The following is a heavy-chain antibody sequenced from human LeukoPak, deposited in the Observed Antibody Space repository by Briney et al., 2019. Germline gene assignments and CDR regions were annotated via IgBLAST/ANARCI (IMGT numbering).Heavy chain of an antibody. CDR1: GGSFSGYY. D-gene: IGHD6-6*01. CDR2: IYYSGST. V-gene: IGHV4-59*01. CDR3: ARVVAARYWYFDL. J-gene: IGHJ2*01. Sequence: PSETLSLTCAVYGGSFSGYYWSWIRQPPGKGLEWIGYIYYSGSTNYNPSLKSRVTISVDTSKNQFSLKLSSVTAADTAVYYCARVVAARYWYFDLWGRGTLVTVSS.